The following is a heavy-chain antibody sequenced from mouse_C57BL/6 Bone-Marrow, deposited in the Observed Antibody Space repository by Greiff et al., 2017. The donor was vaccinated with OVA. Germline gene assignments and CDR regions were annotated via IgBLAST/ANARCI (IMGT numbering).Heavy chain of an antibody. Sequence: QVQLQQPGTELVKPGASVKLSCKASGYTFTSYWMHWVKQRPGQGLEWIGNIIPSNGGTNYNEKFKSKATLTVDKSSSTAYMQLSSLTSEDSAVYYCARPAMDYYGSSYGFAYWGQGTLVTVSA. D-gene: IGHD1-1*01. CDR2: IIPSNGGT. J-gene: IGHJ3*01. CDR1: GYTFTSYW. CDR3: ARPAMDYYGSSYGFAY. V-gene: IGHV1-53*01.